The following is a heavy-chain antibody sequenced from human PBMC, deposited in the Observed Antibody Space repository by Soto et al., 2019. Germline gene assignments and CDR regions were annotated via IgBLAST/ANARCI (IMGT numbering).Heavy chain of an antibody. CDR3: ARYREPEYHYKWFDP. CDR2: ISSTGNT. V-gene: IGHV4-31*03. J-gene: IGHJ5*02. CDR1: GDSISSSGHF. D-gene: IGHD3-16*02. Sequence: TLSLICTVSGDSISSSGHFWTWIRQHPGKGLEWIGYISSTGNTYYNPSLKSRLTFSVDTSKNQFSMKLTSVTAADTAVYYCARYREPEYHYKWFDPWGQVTLFTVS.